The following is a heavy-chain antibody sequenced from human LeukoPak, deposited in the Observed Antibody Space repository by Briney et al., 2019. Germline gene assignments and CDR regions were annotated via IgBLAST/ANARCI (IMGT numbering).Heavy chain of an antibody. Sequence: GGSLRLSCAASGFTFSSYAMSWVRQAPGKGLEWVAVISYDGSNKYYADSVKGRFTISRDNSKNTLYLQMNSLRAEDTAVYYCARVWAPAAMTAANDYWGQGTLVTVSS. CDR1: GFTFSSYA. CDR2: ISYDGSNK. J-gene: IGHJ4*02. D-gene: IGHD2-2*01. V-gene: IGHV3-30-3*01. CDR3: ARVWAPAAMTAANDY.